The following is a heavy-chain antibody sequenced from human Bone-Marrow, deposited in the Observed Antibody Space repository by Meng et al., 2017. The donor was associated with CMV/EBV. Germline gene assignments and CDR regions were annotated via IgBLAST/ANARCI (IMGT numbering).Heavy chain of an antibody. Sequence: GESLKISCAASGFIFRSYSMNWVRQAPGKGLEWDSSISSSSRCIYYTDSVKGRFTISRDNAKNLLYLQMNSLRAEDTAVYYCARLGGGKYRLLYGSWEGNYFAYWAQGTLVTVPS. V-gene: IGHV3-21*01. J-gene: IGHJ4*02. CDR3: ARLGGGKYRLLYGSWEGNYFAY. D-gene: IGHD2-2*02. CDR1: GFIFRSYS. CDR2: ISSSSRCI.